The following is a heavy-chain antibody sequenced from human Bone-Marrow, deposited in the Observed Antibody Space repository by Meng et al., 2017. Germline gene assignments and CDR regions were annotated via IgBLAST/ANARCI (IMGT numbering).Heavy chain of an antibody. D-gene: IGHD2-15*01. Sequence: GGSLRLSCAASGFTFSRYAMHWVRQAPGKGLEWVAVISYDGSNKYYADSVKGRLTISRDDSKNTLYLQMNSLRAEDTAVYYCARASRYCTGGSCYPSYSMDVWGQGTTVTAP. CDR2: ISYDGSNK. J-gene: IGHJ6*02. CDR1: GFTFSRYA. CDR3: ARASRYCTGGSCYPSYSMDV. V-gene: IGHV3-30*01.